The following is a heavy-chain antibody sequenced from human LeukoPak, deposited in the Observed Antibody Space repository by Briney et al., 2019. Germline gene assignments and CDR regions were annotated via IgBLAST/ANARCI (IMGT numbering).Heavy chain of an antibody. CDR1: GYTFTSYD. CDR3: AGGLSVARWGATRSFAY. V-gene: IGHV1-8*01. D-gene: IGHD1-26*01. J-gene: IGHJ4*02. CDR2: MNPNSGNT. Sequence: GASVKVSCKASGYTFTSYDINWVRQATGQGLEWMGWMNPNSGNTGYTQKFQGRVTMTRNTSISTAYMELSSLRSEDTAVYYCAGGLSVARWGATRSFAYWGQGTLVTVSS.